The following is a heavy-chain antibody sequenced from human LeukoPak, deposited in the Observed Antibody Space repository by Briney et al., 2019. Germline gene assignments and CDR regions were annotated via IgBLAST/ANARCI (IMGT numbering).Heavy chain of an antibody. D-gene: IGHD3-3*01. Sequence: GGSLRLSCAASGFTFSSYEMNWVRQAPGKGLEWVSYISSSGSTIYYADSVKGRFTISRDNAKNSLYLQMNSLRAEDTAVYYCARDGGSGAVGAFDYWGQGTLVTVSS. CDR1: GFTFSSYE. J-gene: IGHJ4*02. CDR3: ARDGGSGAVGAFDY. V-gene: IGHV3-48*03. CDR2: ISSSGSTI.